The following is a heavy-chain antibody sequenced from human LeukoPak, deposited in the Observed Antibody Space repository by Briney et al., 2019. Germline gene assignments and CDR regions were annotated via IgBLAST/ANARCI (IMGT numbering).Heavy chain of an antibody. J-gene: IGHJ4*02. CDR2: IKQDGSEK. CDR3: AKDNYDSSGYYGY. V-gene: IGHV3-7*03. Sequence: GGSLRLSCAASGFTFSSYWMSWVRQAPGKGLEWVANIKQDGSEKYYVDSVKGRFTISRDNAKNSLYLQMNSLRAEDTAVYYCAKDNYDSSGYYGYWGQGTLVTVSS. CDR1: GFTFSSYW. D-gene: IGHD3-22*01.